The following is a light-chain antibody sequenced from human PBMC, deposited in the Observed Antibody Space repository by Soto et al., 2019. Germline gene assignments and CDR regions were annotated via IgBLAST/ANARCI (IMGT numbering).Light chain of an antibody. V-gene: IGKV3-20*01. J-gene: IGKJ1*01. Sequence: EIVLTQSPGTLSLFPGERATLSCRASQSISSSYLAWYQQKPGQAPRLLIHGASNRATGIPDRFSGAGSGTDFTLTISRLEPEDFAVYYCHQYGSASAWTFGQGTKVEIK. CDR1: QSISSSY. CDR2: GAS. CDR3: HQYGSASAWT.